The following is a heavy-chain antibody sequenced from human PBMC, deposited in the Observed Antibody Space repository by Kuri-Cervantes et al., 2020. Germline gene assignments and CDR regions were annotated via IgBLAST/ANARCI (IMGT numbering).Heavy chain of an antibody. Sequence: GESLKISCAASGFTFSSYGMHWVRQAPGKGLEWVSAISGSGGSTYYADSVKGRFTISRDNAKNSLYLQMNSLRAEDTAVYYCARLGSGGSRVDYYYYGMDAWGQGTTVTVSS. D-gene: IGHD2-15*01. J-gene: IGHJ6*02. V-gene: IGHV3-21*01. CDR3: ARLGSGGSRVDYYYYGMDA. CDR1: GFTFSSYG. CDR2: ISGSGGST.